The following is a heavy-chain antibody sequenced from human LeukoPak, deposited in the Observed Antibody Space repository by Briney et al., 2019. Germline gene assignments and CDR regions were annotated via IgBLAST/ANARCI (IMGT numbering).Heavy chain of an antibody. Sequence: SAPTLVNPTQTLTLTCTFYEFPFSTRGVGVGWIRQPPGKALEWPALIYWDDDKRYSPSLKSRLTITKDTSKNQVVLTMTNMDPVDTATYYCAHTYSSGWFAGGAFDIWGQGTMVTVSS. CDR2: IYWDDDK. D-gene: IGHD6-19*01. V-gene: IGHV2-5*02. J-gene: IGHJ3*02. CDR3: AHTYSSGWFAGGAFDI. CDR1: EFPFSTRGVG.